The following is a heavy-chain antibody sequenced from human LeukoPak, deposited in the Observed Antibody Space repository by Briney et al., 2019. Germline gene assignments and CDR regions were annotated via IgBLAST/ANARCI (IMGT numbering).Heavy chain of an antibody. Sequence: SVKVSCKASGGTFSSYAISWVRQAPGQGLEWMGRIIPIFGTANYAQKFQGRVTITTDESTSTAYMELSSLRSEDTAVYYCASSIEYYYDSDAFDLWGQGTMVTVSS. D-gene: IGHD3-22*01. CDR3: ASSIEYYYDSDAFDL. J-gene: IGHJ3*01. CDR1: GGTFSSYA. CDR2: IIPIFGTA. V-gene: IGHV1-69*05.